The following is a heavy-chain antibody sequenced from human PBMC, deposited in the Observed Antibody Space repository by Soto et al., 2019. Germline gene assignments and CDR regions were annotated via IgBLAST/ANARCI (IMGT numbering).Heavy chain of an antibody. D-gene: IGHD4-17*01. CDR3: ARAAGLSDYGDYLSPWFDP. CDR2: IIPIFGTA. Sequence: GASVKVSCKASGGTFSSYAISWVRQAPGQGLEWMGGIIPIFGTANYAQKFQGRVTITADESTSTAYMELSSLRSEDTAVYYCARAAGLSDYGDYLSPWFDPWGQGTRVTVSS. CDR1: GGTFSSYA. J-gene: IGHJ5*02. V-gene: IGHV1-69*13.